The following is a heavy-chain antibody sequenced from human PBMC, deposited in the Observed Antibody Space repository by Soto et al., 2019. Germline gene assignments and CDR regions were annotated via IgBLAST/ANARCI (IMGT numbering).Heavy chain of an antibody. Sequence: GGSLRLSCVVSGFTFSSYWMTWVRQAPGKGLEWVANIKQDGSEKYYVDSVKGRFTISRDNGKKTLYLQMNSLRAEDTAVYYCAREVWHDILTAHYYYMDVWGKGTTVTVSS. CDR2: IKQDGSEK. CDR3: AREVWHDILTAHYYYMDV. V-gene: IGHV3-7*01. J-gene: IGHJ6*03. D-gene: IGHD3-9*01. CDR1: GFTFSSYW.